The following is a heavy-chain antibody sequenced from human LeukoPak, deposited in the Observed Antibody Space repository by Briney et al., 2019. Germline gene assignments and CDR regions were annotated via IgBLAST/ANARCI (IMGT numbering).Heavy chain of an antibody. CDR1: GGSISSSSYY. CDR2: IYYSGST. V-gene: IGHV4-39*01. J-gene: IGHJ3*02. D-gene: IGHD2-15*01. CDR3: ARLPYVVVAANDAFDI. Sequence: SETLSPTCTVSGGSISSSSYYWGWIRQPPGKGLEWIGSIYYSGSTYYNPSLKSRVTISVDTSKNQFSLKLSSVTAADTAVYYCARLPYVVVAANDAFDIWGQGTMVTVSS.